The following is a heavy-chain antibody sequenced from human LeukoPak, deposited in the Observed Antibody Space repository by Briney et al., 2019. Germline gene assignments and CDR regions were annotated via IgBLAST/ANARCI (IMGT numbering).Heavy chain of an antibody. CDR1: GFIFSSYA. D-gene: IGHD2-2*01. V-gene: IGHV3-64D*09. J-gene: IGHJ4*02. Sequence: GGSVTLSCSASGFIFSSYAIHWVRQAPGKGLEYVSGISSNGCSTYYTDSVKGRFTISRDNSKNTLYLQMSSLRAEDTAVYYCVKGYCSSTSRYAFDYWGEGTLASASS. CDR3: VKGYCSSTSRYAFDY. CDR2: ISSNGCST.